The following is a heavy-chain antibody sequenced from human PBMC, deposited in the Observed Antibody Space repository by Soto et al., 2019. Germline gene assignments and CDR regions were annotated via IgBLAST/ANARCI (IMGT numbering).Heavy chain of an antibody. Sequence: ASVKVSCKASGYTFTSYGISWVRQAPGQGLEWMGWISAYNGNTNYAQKIQGRVTMTTDTSTSTAYMELRSLRSDDTAVYYCARGTYYDFWSGYKRDEYFDYWGQGTLVTVSS. CDR2: ISAYNGNT. V-gene: IGHV1-18*01. CDR1: GYTFTSYG. CDR3: ARGTYYDFWSGYKRDEYFDY. D-gene: IGHD3-3*01. J-gene: IGHJ4*02.